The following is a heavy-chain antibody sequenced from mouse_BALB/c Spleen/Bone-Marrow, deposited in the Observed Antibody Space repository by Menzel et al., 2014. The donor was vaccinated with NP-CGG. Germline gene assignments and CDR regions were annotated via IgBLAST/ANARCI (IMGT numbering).Heavy chain of an antibody. CDR2: ISNGGGST. D-gene: IGHD1-1*01. CDR3: ARHPIYYCGSSWGNYAMDY. V-gene: IGHV5-12-2*01. CDR1: GFTFSSYT. Sequence: EVKLQESGGGLVQPGGSLKLSCAASGFTFSSYTMSWVRQTPEKRLEWVAYISNGGGSTHYPDTVKGRFTISRDNAKNPLYLQMSSLKSEDTAMYYCARHPIYYCGSSWGNYAMDYWDQGTSVTVSS. J-gene: IGHJ4*01.